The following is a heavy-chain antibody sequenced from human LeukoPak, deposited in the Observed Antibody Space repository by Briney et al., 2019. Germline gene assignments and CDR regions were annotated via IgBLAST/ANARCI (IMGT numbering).Heavy chain of an antibody. J-gene: IGHJ4*02. D-gene: IGHD4-17*01. CDR2: ISYDGSNK. V-gene: IGHV3-30*04. Sequence: PGGSLRLSCAASGFTFSSYAMHWVRQAPGKGLEWVAVISYDGSNKYYADSVKGRFTISRDNSKNTLYLQMNSLRAEDTAVYYCARAWPTTVTLDYWGQGTLVTVSS. CDR3: ARAWPTTVTLDY. CDR1: GFTFSSYA.